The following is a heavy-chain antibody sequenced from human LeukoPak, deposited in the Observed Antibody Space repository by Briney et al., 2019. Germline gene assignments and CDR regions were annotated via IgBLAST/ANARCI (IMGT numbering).Heavy chain of an antibody. Sequence: PSETLSLTCTVSGGSISSYYWSWIRQPPGKGLEWIGYIYYSGSTNYNPSLKSRVTISVDTSKNQFSLKLSSVTAADTAVYYCARHIKVAAGIPIHYFHYWGQGTLVTVSS. CDR2: IYYSGST. CDR1: GGSISSYY. V-gene: IGHV4-59*08. CDR3: ARHIKVAAGIPIHYFHY. D-gene: IGHD6-13*01. J-gene: IGHJ4*02.